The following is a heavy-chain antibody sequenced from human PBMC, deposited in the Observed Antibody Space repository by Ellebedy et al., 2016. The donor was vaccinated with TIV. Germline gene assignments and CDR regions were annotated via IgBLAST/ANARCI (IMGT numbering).Heavy chain of an antibody. V-gene: IGHV1-8*01. Sequence: ASVKVSCKASGYSFTSYDFSWVRQATGQGLEWMGWMNANSGNTGYAQNFQGRLSMTRNTSISTAYMELSSLRSEDTAVYYCARNRGSVLIDYWGQGTLVTVSS. D-gene: IGHD2-8*01. CDR2: MNANSGNT. CDR3: ARNRGSVLIDY. J-gene: IGHJ4*02. CDR1: GYSFTSYD.